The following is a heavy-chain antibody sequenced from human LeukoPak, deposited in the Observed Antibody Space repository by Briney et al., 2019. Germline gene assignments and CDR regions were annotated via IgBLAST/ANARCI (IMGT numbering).Heavy chain of an antibody. CDR3: ARVLNDYGDQTSIHYFDY. CDR2: IYYGGST. D-gene: IGHD4-17*01. CDR1: GGSISGYY. V-gene: IGHV4-59*01. Sequence: PSETLSLTCTVSGGSISGYYWSWIRQSPQKGLEWIAYIYYGGSTNYNPSLRSRVTISVDTSKNQFSLKLSSVTAADTAVYYCARVLNDYGDQTSIHYFDYWGQGILVTVSS. J-gene: IGHJ4*02.